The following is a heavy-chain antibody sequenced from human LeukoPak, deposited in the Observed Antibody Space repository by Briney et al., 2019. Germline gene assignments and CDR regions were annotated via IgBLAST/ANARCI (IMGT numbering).Heavy chain of an antibody. D-gene: IGHD3-16*01. CDR3: ARFSPRAMGDYFDF. J-gene: IGHJ4*02. CDR2: IYHSGST. CDR1: GASISNINW. Sequence: PSGTLSLTCAVSGASISNINWWWSWVRQPPGKGLEWIGEIYHSGSTNYNPSLKSRVTMSLDRSANQFSLNLSSVTAADTAVYYCARFSPRAMGDYFDFWGQGTLVTVSS. V-gene: IGHV4-4*02.